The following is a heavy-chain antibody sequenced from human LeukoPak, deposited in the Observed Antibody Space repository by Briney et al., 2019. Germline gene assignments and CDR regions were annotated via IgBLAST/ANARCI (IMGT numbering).Heavy chain of an antibody. CDR1: GFSFGSYP. V-gene: IGHV3-23*01. J-gene: IGHJ3*01. CDR3: AKGKINHNGAFDA. Sequence: GGSVRLSCAGSGFSFGSYPMSWVRQAPGKGLEWVSSISDFVDNTYYADSVKGRFTISRGNSEKSLYLQMSSLRVEDTAVYYCAKGKINHNGAFDAWGQGTRVTVSS. D-gene: IGHD2-8*01. CDR2: ISDFVDNT.